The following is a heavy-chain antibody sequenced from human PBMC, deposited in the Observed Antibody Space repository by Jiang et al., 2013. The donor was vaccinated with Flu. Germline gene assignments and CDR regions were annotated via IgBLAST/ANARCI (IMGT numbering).Heavy chain of an antibody. CDR1: GYTLTELS. D-gene: IGHD3-22*01. CDR3: ATDLYYYDSSGWVGTPRG. V-gene: IGHV1-24*01. Sequence: GAEVKKPGASVKVSCKVSGYTLTELSMHWVRQAPGKGLEWMGGFDPEDGETIYAQKFQGRVTMTEDTSTDTAYMELSSLRSEDTAVYYCATDLYYYDSSGWVGTPRGWGQGTLVTVSS. J-gene: IGHJ4*02. CDR2: FDPEDGET.